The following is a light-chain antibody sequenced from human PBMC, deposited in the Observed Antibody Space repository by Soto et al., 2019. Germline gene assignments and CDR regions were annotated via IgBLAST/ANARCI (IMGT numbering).Light chain of an antibody. CDR2: EVS. Sequence: QSALTQPASVSGSPGQSITISCTGTSSDVGGYNYVSWYQQHPGKAPKLMIYEVSNRPSGVSNRFSGSKSGNTASLPISGLQAEDEADYYCSSYTSSSTPVCGTGTKLTVL. CDR3: SSYTSSSTPV. J-gene: IGLJ1*01. V-gene: IGLV2-14*01. CDR1: SSDVGGYNY.